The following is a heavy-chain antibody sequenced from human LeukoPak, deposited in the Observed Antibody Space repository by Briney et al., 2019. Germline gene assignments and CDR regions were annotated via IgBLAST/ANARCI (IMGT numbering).Heavy chain of an antibody. J-gene: IGHJ4*02. CDR3: ARGGSSPLAD. CDR2: IYSGDTT. D-gene: IGHD6-13*01. V-gene: IGHV3-66*01. Sequence: PGGSLRLSCAASGFILSSNYMSWVRQAPGKGLEWVSVIYSGDTTFYADSVKGRFIMSRDNSKDTLYLQMNSLRAEDTAVYYCARGGSSPLADWGRGTLVTVSS. CDR1: GFILSSNY.